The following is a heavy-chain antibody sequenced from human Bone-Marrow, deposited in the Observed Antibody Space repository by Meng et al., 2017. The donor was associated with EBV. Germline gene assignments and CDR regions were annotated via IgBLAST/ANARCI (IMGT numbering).Heavy chain of an antibody. Sequence: ELGPGPGKPSQTLSPTCGVSGGSIISGGYYWSWIRQPPGKGLEWIGYIYYSGSTYYNPSLKSRVTISVDTSKNPFSLKLSSVTAADTAVYYCARHPGGMNWFDPWGQGTLVTVSS. J-gene: IGHJ5*02. V-gene: IGHV4-30-4*01. CDR3: ARHPGGMNWFDP. CDR1: GGSIISGGYY. D-gene: IGHD1-26*01. CDR2: IYYSGST.